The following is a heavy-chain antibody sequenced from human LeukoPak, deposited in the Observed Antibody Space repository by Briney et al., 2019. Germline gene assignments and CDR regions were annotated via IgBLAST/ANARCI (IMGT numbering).Heavy chain of an antibody. CDR2: IKSKTDGGTT. J-gene: IGHJ4*02. D-gene: IGHD1-26*01. Sequence: GGSLRLSCAASGFTFSNAWMSWVRQAPGKGLEWVGRIKSKTDGGTTDYAAPVKGRFTISRDDSKSIAYLQMNSLKTEATAVYYCTRRYSGSYSDYWGQGTLVTVSS. V-gene: IGHV3-15*01. CDR1: GFTFSNAW. CDR3: TRRYSGSYSDY.